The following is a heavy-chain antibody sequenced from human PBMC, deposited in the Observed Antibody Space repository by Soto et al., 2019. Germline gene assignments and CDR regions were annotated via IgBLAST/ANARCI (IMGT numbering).Heavy chain of an antibody. CDR3: ARSGSRSGAFDY. CDR1: GYTFTSYA. D-gene: IGHD6-19*01. Sequence: ASVKVSCKASGYTFTSYAMHWVRQAPGQRLEWMGWINAGNGNTKYSQKFQGRVTITRDTSASTAYMELSSLRSEDTAVYYCARSGSRSGAFDYPGQGTLDLVSA. J-gene: IGHJ4*02. CDR2: INAGNGNT. V-gene: IGHV1-3*01.